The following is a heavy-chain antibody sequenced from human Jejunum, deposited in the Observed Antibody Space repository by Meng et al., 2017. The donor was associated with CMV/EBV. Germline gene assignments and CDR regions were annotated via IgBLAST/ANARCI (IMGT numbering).Heavy chain of an antibody. CDR2: IYSDDST. CDR1: GFIGSNSY. Sequence: LSISCAASGFIGSNSYMTWGRQAPGKGLEWVSVIYSDDSTNYADSVKGRFTISRDNSKNMLYLQMGSLRGDDTAVYYCARGERFGYWGQGTLVTVSS. CDR3: ARGERFGY. J-gene: IGHJ4*02. V-gene: IGHV3-53*01. D-gene: IGHD3-10*01.